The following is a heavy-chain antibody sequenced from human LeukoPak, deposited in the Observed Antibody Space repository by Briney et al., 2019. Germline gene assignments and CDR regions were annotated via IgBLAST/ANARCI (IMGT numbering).Heavy chain of an antibody. CDR2: IYYGGSN. J-gene: IGHJ4*02. CDR1: GGSISSHY. Sequence: SETLSLTCTVSGGSISSHYWSWIRQPPGKGLEWIGYIYYGGSNNYNPSLKSRVTISVDTSKNQFSLKLSSVTAADTAVYYCARDGYCTNGVCYRGPGFDYWGQGTLVTVSS. D-gene: IGHD2-8*01. CDR3: ARDGYCTNGVCYRGPGFDY. V-gene: IGHV4-59*11.